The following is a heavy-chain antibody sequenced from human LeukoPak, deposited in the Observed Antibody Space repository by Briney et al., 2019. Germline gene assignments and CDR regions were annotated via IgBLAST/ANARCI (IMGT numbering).Heavy chain of an antibody. Sequence: ASVKVSCKASGGTFSSYAISWVRQAPGQGLEWMGGIIPIFGTANYAQKFQGRVTITADESTSTAYMELSSLRSEDTAVYYCTREGVYAPDPSSYHRDAFDIWGQGTVVIVSS. J-gene: IGHJ3*02. CDR2: IIPIFGTA. CDR3: TREGVYAPDPSSYHRDAFDI. V-gene: IGHV1-69*13. D-gene: IGHD3-16*02. CDR1: GGTFSSYA.